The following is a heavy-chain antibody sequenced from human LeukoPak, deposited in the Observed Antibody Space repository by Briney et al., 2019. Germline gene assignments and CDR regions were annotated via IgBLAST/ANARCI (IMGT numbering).Heavy chain of an antibody. Sequence: GASVKVSCKASGYTFSSYDINWVRQAAGQGLEWMGWMNPNNSNTGLAQKFQGRVTMTRDTSTSTVYMELSSLRSEDTAVYYCARVGCSGGSCHTAGYYFDYWGQGTLVTVSS. CDR3: ARVGCSGGSCHTAGYYFDY. CDR1: GYTFSSYD. CDR2: MNPNNSNT. J-gene: IGHJ4*02. V-gene: IGHV1-8*01. D-gene: IGHD2-15*01.